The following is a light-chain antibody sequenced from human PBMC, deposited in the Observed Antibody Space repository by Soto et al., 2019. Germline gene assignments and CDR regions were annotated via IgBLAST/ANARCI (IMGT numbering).Light chain of an antibody. J-gene: IGKJ1*01. V-gene: IGKV3-20*01. CDR3: QQYGSSPGT. CDR2: GAS. CDR1: LFVASSY. Sequence: IVLTQSPGTLSLSPGERATLSCRVSLFVASSYVGWYQQKSGQAPRLLIYGASSRATGIPDRFSGSGSGTDFTLTISRVEPEDFAVYYCQQYGSSPGTFGQGTKVDIK.